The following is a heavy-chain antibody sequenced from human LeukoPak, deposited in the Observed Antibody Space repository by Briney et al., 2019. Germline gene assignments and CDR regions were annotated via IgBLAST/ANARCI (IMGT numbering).Heavy chain of an antibody. V-gene: IGHV3-21*01. CDR2: ISSSSSYI. J-gene: IGHJ5*02. D-gene: IGHD2-8*01. CDR1: GFTFSSDS. Sequence: GGSLRLSCAASGFTFSSDSMNWVRQAPGKGLEWVSSISSSSSYIYYADSVKGRFTISRDNAKNSLYLQMNSLRAEDTAVYYCARDRMGPSSYNWFDPWGQGTLVTVSS. CDR3: ARDRMGPSSYNWFDP.